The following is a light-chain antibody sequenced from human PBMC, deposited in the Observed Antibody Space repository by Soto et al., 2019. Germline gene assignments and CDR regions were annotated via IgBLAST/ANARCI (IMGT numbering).Light chain of an antibody. V-gene: IGLV6-57*03. J-gene: IGLJ3*02. CDR3: QSYDTTSWV. Sequence: NFMLTQPHSVSESPGKTVTISCTRSSGSIASNYVQWYQQRPGSAPTTVIYEDHQRPSGVPDRFSGSIDSSSNSASLTISGLKTEDEADYYCQSYDTTSWVFGGGTKLTVL. CDR2: EDH. CDR1: SGSIASNY.